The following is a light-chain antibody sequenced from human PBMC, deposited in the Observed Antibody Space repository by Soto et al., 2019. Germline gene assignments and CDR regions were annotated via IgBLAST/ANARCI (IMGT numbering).Light chain of an antibody. CDR2: GDN. V-gene: IGLV1-40*01. CDR1: TSNIGAPYD. Sequence: QSVLTQPPSVSGAPGQRVSISCTGSTSNIGAPYDVHWYQHLPGTAPKLLIYGDNNRPSGVPDRFSCSKSGTSASLAITRLQAEDEADYYCQSYDISLHNYVFGTGTKSPS. J-gene: IGLJ1*01. CDR3: QSYDISLHNYV.